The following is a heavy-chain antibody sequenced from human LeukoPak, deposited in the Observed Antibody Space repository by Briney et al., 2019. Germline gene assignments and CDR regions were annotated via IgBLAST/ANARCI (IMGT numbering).Heavy chain of an antibody. CDR1: GGTFSGYA. Sequence: SVKVSCKASGGTFSGYAISWVRQAPGQGLEWMGGIIPIFGTANYAQKFQGRVTNTADESTSTAYMELSSLRSEDTAVYYCARAPGVTHGPFDYWGQGTLVTVSS. D-gene: IGHD4-23*01. J-gene: IGHJ4*02. V-gene: IGHV1-69*13. CDR3: ARAPGVTHGPFDY. CDR2: IIPIFGTA.